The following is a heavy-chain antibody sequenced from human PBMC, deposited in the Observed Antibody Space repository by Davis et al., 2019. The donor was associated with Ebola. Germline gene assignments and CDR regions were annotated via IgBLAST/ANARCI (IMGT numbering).Heavy chain of an antibody. Sequence: MPSETLSLTCTVSGGSISSSSYYWGWIRQPPGKGLEWIGSIYYSGSTYYNPPLKSRVTISVDTSKNQFSLKLSSVTAADTAVYYCARGTGGNSYYWGQGTLVTVSS. CDR2: IYYSGST. CDR1: GGSISSSSYY. D-gene: IGHD4-23*01. J-gene: IGHJ4*02. V-gene: IGHV4-39*07. CDR3: ARGTGGNSYY.